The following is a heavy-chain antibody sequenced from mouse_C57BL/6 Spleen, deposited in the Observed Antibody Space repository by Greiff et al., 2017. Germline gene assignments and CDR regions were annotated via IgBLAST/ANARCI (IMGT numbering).Heavy chain of an antibody. CDR2: IHPNSGST. CDR1: GYTFTSYW. V-gene: IGHV1-64*01. J-gene: IGHJ2*01. Sequence: QVQLQQSGAELVKPGASVKLSCKASGYTFTSYWMHWVKQRPGQGLEWIGMIHPNSGSTNYNEKFKSKATLTVDKSSSTAYMQLSSLTSEDSAVYYCAREGAQAPYYLDYWGQGTTLTVSS. CDR3: AREGAQAPYYLDY. D-gene: IGHD3-2*02.